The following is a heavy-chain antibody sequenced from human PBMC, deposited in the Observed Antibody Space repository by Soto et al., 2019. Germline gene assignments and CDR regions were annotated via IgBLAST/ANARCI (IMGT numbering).Heavy chain of an antibody. J-gene: IGHJ4*02. Sequence: QVQLVQSGAEVKKPGSSVKVSCKASGGTFSSYTISWVRQAPGQGLEWMGRIIPILGIANYEQKFQGRVTITADKSTSTAYKELSSLRSEDTAVYYCAREDEEVVPVWGQGTLVTVSS. CDR3: AREDEEVVPV. CDR1: GGTFSSYT. CDR2: IIPILGIA. D-gene: IGHD2-2*01. V-gene: IGHV1-69*08.